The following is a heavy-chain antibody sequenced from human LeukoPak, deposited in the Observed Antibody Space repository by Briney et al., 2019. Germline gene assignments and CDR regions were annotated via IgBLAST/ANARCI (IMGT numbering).Heavy chain of an antibody. V-gene: IGHV3-23*01. Sequence: GGSLRLSCAASGFTFSGYAMSWVRQAPGKGLEWVSAISGSGGSTYYADSVKGRFTISRDNSKNTLYLQMNSLRAEDTAVYYCAKVLRGYAGSGSYYFDYWGQGTLVTVSS. CDR2: ISGSGGST. J-gene: IGHJ4*02. CDR1: GFTFSGYA. CDR3: AKVLRGYAGSGSYYFDY. D-gene: IGHD1-26*01.